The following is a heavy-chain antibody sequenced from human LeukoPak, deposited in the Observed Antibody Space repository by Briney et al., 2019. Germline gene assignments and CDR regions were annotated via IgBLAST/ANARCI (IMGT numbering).Heavy chain of an antibody. CDR2: ISWNSGSI. D-gene: IGHD4-23*01. CDR1: GFTFDDYA. V-gene: IGHV3-9*01. J-gene: IGHJ6*03. CDR3: ARDTGVDYGGNPYYYYYYMDV. Sequence: GRSLRLSCAASGFTFDDYAMHWVRQAPGKGLEWVSGISWNSGSIGYADSVKGRFTISRDNAKNSLYLQMNSLRSEDTAVYYCARDTGVDYGGNPYYYYYYMDVWGKGTTVTVSS.